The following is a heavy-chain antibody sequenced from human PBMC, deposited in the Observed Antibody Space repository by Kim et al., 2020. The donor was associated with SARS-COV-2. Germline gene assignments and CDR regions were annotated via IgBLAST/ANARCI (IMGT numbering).Heavy chain of an antibody. Sequence: YPDPVKGRFTLTRDNGKNSRYLQMNSLRAEDTAVYYCVRGGRSGYSNDYWGQGTLVTVSS. J-gene: IGHJ4*02. V-gene: IGHV3-11*01. D-gene: IGHD3-3*01. CDR3: VRGGRSGYSNDY.